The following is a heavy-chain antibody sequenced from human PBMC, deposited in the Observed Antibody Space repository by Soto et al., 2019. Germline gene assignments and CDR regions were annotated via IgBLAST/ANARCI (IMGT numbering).Heavy chain of an antibody. Sequence: SLTCAISGDSVSSNSAAWNWIRQSPSRGLEWLGRTYYRSKWYHDYALSVKSRISINPDTSKNQISVQLNSVTPEDTAVYYCTRASYSSRWYWHFDYWGQGSLVTVSS. CDR2: TYYRSKWYH. CDR1: GDSVSSNSAA. V-gene: IGHV6-1*01. J-gene: IGHJ4*02. CDR3: TRASYSSRWYWHFDY. D-gene: IGHD6-13*01.